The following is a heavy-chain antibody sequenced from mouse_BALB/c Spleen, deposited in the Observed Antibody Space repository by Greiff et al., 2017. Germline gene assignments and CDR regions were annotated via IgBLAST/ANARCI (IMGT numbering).Heavy chain of an antibody. J-gene: IGHJ4*01. CDR2: IWAGGST. Sequence: QVQLKQSGPGLVAPSQSLSITCTVSGFSLTSYGVHWVRQPPGKGLEWLGVIWAGGSTNYNSALMSRLSISKDNSKSQVFLKMNSLQTDDTAMYYCARDRGYYGSSHSMDYWGQGTSVTVSS. CDR1: GFSLTSYG. CDR3: ARDRGYYGSSHSMDY. D-gene: IGHD1-1*01. V-gene: IGHV2-9*02.